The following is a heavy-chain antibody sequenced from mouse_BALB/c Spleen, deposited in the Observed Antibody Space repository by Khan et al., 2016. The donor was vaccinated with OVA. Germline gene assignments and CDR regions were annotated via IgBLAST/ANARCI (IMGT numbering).Heavy chain of an antibody. Sequence: QVQLQQSGAELVKAGASVKMSCKASGYTFTSYWMHWVKQRLGQGLEWFAETNPYNGRTYYNEKFKSKATLTVDKSSSTAYMLLSGPTFDDAAVYYGARKKTIVATYFDYWGQGTTLTVAS. D-gene: IGHD1-1*01. J-gene: IGHJ2*01. CDR1: GYTFTSYW. CDR2: TNPYNGRT. V-gene: IGHV1S81*02. CDR3: ARKKTIVATYFDY.